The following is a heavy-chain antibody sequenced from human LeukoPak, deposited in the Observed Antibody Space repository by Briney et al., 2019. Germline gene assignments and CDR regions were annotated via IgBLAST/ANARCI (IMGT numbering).Heavy chain of an antibody. V-gene: IGHV3-7*01. Sequence: GGSLRLSCAASGFTFSSYWMSWVRQAPGNGLEWVANIKQDGSEKYLVDSVKGRFSISRDNAKNSLYLQMNSLRGEDTAEYYCARGRRLPAAMGNWFDPWGQGTLVTVSS. CDR3: ARGRRLPAAMGNWFDP. CDR2: IKQDGSEK. CDR1: GFTFSSYW. J-gene: IGHJ5*02. D-gene: IGHD2-2*01.